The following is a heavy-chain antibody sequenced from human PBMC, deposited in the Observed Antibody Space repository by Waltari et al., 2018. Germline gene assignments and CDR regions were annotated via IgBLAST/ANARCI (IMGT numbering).Heavy chain of an antibody. Sequence: QVQLQQWGAGLLKPSETLSLTCAVYGGSFSGYYWSWIRQPPGKGLEWIGEINHSGSTNYNPSLKSRVTISVDTSKNQFSLKLSSVTAADTAVYYCAGTYLAQDGYNAFDIWGQGTMVTVSS. J-gene: IGHJ3*02. CDR1: GGSFSGYY. CDR3: AGTYLAQDGYNAFDI. V-gene: IGHV4-34*01. CDR2: INHSGST. D-gene: IGHD5-12*01.